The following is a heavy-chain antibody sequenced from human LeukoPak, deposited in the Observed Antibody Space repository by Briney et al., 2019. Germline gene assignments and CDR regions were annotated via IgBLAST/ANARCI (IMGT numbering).Heavy chain of an antibody. J-gene: IGHJ3*02. Sequence: ASVKVSCKASGGTFSSYAISWVRQAPGQGLEWMGWINPNSGGTNYAQKFQGRVTMTRDTSISTAYMELSRLRSDDTAVYYCARDGIAAAKEAFDIWGQGTMVTVSS. CDR1: GGTFSSYA. CDR3: ARDGIAAAKEAFDI. D-gene: IGHD6-13*01. CDR2: INPNSGGT. V-gene: IGHV1-2*02.